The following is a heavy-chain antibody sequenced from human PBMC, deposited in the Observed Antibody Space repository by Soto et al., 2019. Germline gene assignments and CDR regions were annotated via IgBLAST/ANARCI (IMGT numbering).Heavy chain of an antibody. D-gene: IGHD1-26*01. CDR1: GFTFSPYG. J-gene: IGHJ6*02. Sequence: QVQLVESGGGVVQPGRSLRLSCAASGFTFSPYGMHWVRQAPGKGLEWVAVISYDGSTKYYADSVKGRFTISRDNSNNTRYLKRNSLRADDTAVYYCAKDLGGSYPERYYYYGMDIWGQGTTVTVSS. V-gene: IGHV3-30*18. CDR2: ISYDGSTK. CDR3: AKDLGGSYPERYYYYGMDI.